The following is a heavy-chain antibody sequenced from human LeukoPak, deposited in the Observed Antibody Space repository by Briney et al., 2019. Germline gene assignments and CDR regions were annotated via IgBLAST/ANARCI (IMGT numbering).Heavy chain of an antibody. CDR2: IWYDASYK. CDR1: GFTFSNYG. V-gene: IGHV3-33*06. CDR3: AKRERQSFAY. Sequence: PGGSLRLSRAASGFTFSNYGMHWVRQAPGKGLEWVAVIWYDASYKYYTDSVKGRFTISRDNSKNTVSLQMSGLRAEDTAVYYCAKRERQSFAYWGQGTLVTVSS. J-gene: IGHJ4*02. D-gene: IGHD6-19*01.